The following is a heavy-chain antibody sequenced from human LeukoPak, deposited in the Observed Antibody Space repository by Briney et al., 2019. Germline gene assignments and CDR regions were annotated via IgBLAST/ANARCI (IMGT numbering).Heavy chain of an antibody. D-gene: IGHD3-22*01. J-gene: IGHJ1*01. V-gene: IGHV4-39*01. CDR3: ARRRYYDSTGYFE. CDR1: GDYISSSSYY. CDR2: IYHSGRT. Sequence: SETLSLTCAVSGDYISSSSYYWGWIRQSPGTGLEWIGDIYHSGRTYYNPSLKSRVAISIDTSKNQFSLRLRSMTAADTAVFYGARRRYYDSTGYFEWGRGTLVTVSS.